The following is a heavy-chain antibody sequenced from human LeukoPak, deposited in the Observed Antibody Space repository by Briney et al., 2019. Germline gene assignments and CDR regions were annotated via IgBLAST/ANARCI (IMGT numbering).Heavy chain of an antibody. J-gene: IGHJ4*02. V-gene: IGHV1-69*05. CDR3: ASNYYDSSGYYPHFDY. Sequence: SVKVSCKTSGGTFISYAISWVRQAPGQGLEWMGGIIPIFRTPNYPQKFQGRLTITTHESTRTAYMELSSLRSEDTAVYYCASNYYDSSGYYPHFDYWGQGTLVTVSS. CDR2: IIPIFRTP. CDR1: GGTFISYA. D-gene: IGHD3-22*01.